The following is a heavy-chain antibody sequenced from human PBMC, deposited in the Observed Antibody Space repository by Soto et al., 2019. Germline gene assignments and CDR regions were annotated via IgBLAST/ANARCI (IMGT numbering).Heavy chain of an antibody. CDR1: GYTFPSHY. D-gene: IGHD3-22*01. V-gene: IGHV1-46*03. J-gene: IGHJ5*02. Sequence: GGPLKVSFKASGYTFPSHYMHWVRQAPRQGLEWMGIINPSGGSTSYAQKFQGRVTMTRDTSTSTVYMELSSLRSEDTAVYYCARALYDSSGQGDWFDPWGQGTRVTVSS. CDR3: ARALYDSSGQGDWFDP. CDR2: INPSGGST.